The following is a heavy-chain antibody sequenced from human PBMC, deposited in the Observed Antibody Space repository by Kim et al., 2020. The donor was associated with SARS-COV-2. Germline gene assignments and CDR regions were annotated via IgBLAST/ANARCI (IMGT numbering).Heavy chain of an antibody. D-gene: IGHD1-26*01. CDR2: INSDGGII. CDR1: GFTFSTYW. J-gene: IGHJ4*02. V-gene: IGHV3-74*01. CDR3: ASRRYTGTYYYFDY. Sequence: GGSLRLSFAASGFTFSTYWMHWVRQAPGKGLVWVSRINSDGGIISYADSVKGRFTISRDNAKSTLYLQMNSLRADDTAVYYCASRRYTGTYYYFDYWGQGTLVTVSS.